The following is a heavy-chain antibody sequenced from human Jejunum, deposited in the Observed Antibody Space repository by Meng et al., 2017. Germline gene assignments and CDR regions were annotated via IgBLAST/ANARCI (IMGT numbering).Heavy chain of an antibody. V-gene: IGHV4-31*03. J-gene: IGHJ1*01. Sequence: HLQGSSPGLVKPAQTLSLTCTVSGGAMNSAGHYWSWIRQDPGKGLEWIGYIHYSGGTYYNPSLKSRVTISVDTSKNQFSLKLNSVSAADTAVYYCARATAGNSEYFQNWGQGTLVTVSS. CDR1: GGAMNSAGHY. CDR3: ARATAGNSEYFQN. CDR2: IHYSGGT. D-gene: IGHD4-23*01.